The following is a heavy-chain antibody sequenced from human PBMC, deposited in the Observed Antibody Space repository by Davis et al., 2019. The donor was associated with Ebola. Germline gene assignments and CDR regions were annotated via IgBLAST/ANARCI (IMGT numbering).Heavy chain of an antibody. Sequence: ASVKVSCKASGYTFTSYDINWVRQATGQGLEWMGWMNPNSGNTGYAQKFQGRVTITRNTSISTAYMELGSLRSEYTAVYYCARVRQTSGTTVTTYGRWFDPWGQGTLVTVSS. J-gene: IGHJ5*02. D-gene: IGHD4-11*01. V-gene: IGHV1-8*03. CDR3: ARVRQTSGTTVTTYGRWFDP. CDR1: GYTFTSYD. CDR2: MNPNSGNT.